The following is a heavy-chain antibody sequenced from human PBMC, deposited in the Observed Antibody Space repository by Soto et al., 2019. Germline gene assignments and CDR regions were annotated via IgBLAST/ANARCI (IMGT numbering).Heavy chain of an antibody. V-gene: IGHV4-59*01. D-gene: IGHD5-12*01. CDR3: ARVREGQMATLYYFDY. Sequence: SETLSLTCTVSGGSISSYYWSWIRQPPGKGLEWIGYIYYSGSTNYNPSLKSRVTISVDTSKNQFSLKLSAVTAADTAVYYCARVREGQMATLYYFDYWGQGTLVTVSS. J-gene: IGHJ4*02. CDR2: IYYSGST. CDR1: GGSISSYY.